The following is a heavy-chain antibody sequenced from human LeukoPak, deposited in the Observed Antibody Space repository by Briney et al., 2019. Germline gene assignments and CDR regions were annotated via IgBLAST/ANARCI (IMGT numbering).Heavy chain of an antibody. CDR2: INPNSGGT. CDR1: GYTFTSYY. V-gene: IGHV1-2*02. D-gene: IGHD6-25*01. CDR3: ATSSGSAVFPFDY. Sequence: ASVKVSCKASGYTFTSYYMHWVRPAPGQGLQWLGWINPNSGGTILPQQFRGRVTLTRDMSVSTAFLDLCGLTSDDTAVYYCATSSGSAVFPFDYWGQGTLVTVSS. J-gene: IGHJ4*02.